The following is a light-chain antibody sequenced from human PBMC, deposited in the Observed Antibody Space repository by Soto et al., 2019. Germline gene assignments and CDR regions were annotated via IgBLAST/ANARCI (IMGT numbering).Light chain of an antibody. CDR1: QSISTY. V-gene: IGKV1-39*01. Sequence: DIQMTQSPSPLSASVGDRVTISCRASQSISTYLNWYQQKPGKAPKVLIYGASSLPSGVPSRFSGSGSETDFTLIISSLQPDDFATYYCQQSHSGKTFGQGTKVDIK. J-gene: IGKJ1*01. CDR2: GAS. CDR3: QQSHSGKT.